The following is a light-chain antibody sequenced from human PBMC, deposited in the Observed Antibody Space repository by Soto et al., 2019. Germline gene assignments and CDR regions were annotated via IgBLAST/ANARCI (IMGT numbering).Light chain of an antibody. J-gene: IGLJ2*01. CDR3: SSYTSTNTLV. CDR2: GVS. V-gene: IGLV2-14*01. Sequence: QSVLTQPASVSGSPGQSITISCTGTSSDVGDYNYVSWYQQHPGKAPKLIIYGVSNRPSGISNRFSGYKSGNTASLTISGLQAEDEADYYCSSYTSTNTLVFGGGTKLTVL. CDR1: SSDVGDYNY.